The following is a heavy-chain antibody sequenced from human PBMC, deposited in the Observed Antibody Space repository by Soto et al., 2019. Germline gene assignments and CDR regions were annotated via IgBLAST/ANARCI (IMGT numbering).Heavy chain of an antibody. V-gene: IGHV5-10-1*01. CDR2: IDPSDSYT. J-gene: IGHJ6*02. Sequence: SGESLKISCKGSGYSFTSYWISWVRQMPGKGLEWMGRIDPSDSYTNYSPSFQGHVTISADKSISTAYLQWSSLKASDTAMYYCARHMGHYYYYGMDVWGQGTTVTVSS. CDR1: GYSFTSYW. CDR3: ARHMGHYYYYGMDV. D-gene: IGHD3-16*01.